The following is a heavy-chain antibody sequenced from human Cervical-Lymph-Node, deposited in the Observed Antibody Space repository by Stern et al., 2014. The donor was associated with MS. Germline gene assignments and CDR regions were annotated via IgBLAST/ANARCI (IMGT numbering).Heavy chain of an antibody. CDR2: IYWDDDK. CDR3: ALSVGSSWYSNAEYFQH. J-gene: IGHJ1*01. V-gene: IGHV2-5*02. CDR1: GFSLSTSGVG. D-gene: IGHD6-13*01. Sequence: QVTLRESGPTLVKPTQTLTLTCTFSGFSLSTSGVGVGWIRQPPGKALEWLALIYWDDDKRYSPSLKSRLTITKDTSKNQVVLTMTNMDPVDTATYYCALSVGSSWYSNAEYFQHWGQGTLVTVSS.